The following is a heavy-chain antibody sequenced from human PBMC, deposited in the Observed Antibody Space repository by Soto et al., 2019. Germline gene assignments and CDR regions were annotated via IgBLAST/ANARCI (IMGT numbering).Heavy chain of an antibody. D-gene: IGHD5-18*01. Sequence: GASVNVSCKASGGTFSSYAISWVRQAPGQGLEWMGGIIPIFGTANYAQKFQGRVTITADESTSTAYMELSSLRSEDTAVYYCARDDRWAMAYYGMDVWGRGTTVTVSS. CDR1: GGTFSSYA. CDR2: IIPIFGTA. V-gene: IGHV1-69*13. CDR3: ARDDRWAMAYYGMDV. J-gene: IGHJ6*02.